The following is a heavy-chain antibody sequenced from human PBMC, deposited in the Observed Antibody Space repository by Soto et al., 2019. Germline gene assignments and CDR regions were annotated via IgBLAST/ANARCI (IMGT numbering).Heavy chain of an antibody. CDR2: FNRCGRT. J-gene: IGHJ5*02. CDR1: GGSVGGYY. V-gene: IGHV4-34*01. CDR3: ARGGRGGLYCSGGSCYTNWFGP. Sequence: QVQLQQWGAGLLKPSETLSLTRAVYGGSVGGYYSGWIRQPAGKGLVWMGEFNRCGRTNYNPSLKSRVTISVDTSKNQFSLTLSSVTAADTAVYYCARGGRGGLYCSGGSCYTNWFGPWGQGTLVTVSS. D-gene: IGHD2-15*01.